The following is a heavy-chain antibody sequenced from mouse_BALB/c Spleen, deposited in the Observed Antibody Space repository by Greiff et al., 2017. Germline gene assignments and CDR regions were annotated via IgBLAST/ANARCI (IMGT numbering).Heavy chain of an antibody. CDR2: IWRGGST. J-gene: IGHJ3*01. V-gene: IGHV2-5-1*01. D-gene: IGHD2-1*01. CDR1: GFSLTSYG. CDR3: AKTFYGNYLFAY. Sequence: VKLVESGPSLVQPSQSLSITCTVSGFSLTSYGVHWVRQSPGKGLEWLGVIWRGGSTDYNAAFMSRLSITKDNSKSQVFFKMNSLQADDTAIYYCAKTFYGNYLFAYWGQGTLVTVSA.